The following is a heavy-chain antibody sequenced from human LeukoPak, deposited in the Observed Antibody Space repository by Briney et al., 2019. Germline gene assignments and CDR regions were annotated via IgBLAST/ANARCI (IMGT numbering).Heavy chain of an antibody. J-gene: IGHJ4*02. V-gene: IGHV3-23*01. Sequence: GGSLRLSCTASGFTFSSYAMSWVRQAPGKGLEWVSGVRGDGGTTYYTDSVKGRFTISRDNSKNTLYLQMNSLRAEDTAVYYCAKWGDIVTVPAYFDYWGQGTLVTVSS. CDR2: VRGDGGTT. CDR3: AKWGDIVTVPAYFDY. CDR1: GFTFSSYA. D-gene: IGHD2-2*01.